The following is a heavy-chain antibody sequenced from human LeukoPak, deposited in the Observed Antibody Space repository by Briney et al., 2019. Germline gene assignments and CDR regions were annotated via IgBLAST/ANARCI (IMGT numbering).Heavy chain of an antibody. Sequence: GGSLRLSCAASGFTFSSYGMHWVRQAPGKELEWVAVIWYDGSNKYYAGSVKGRFIISRDNSKNTLYLQMNSLRAEDTAVYYCASEAAYCGGDCYPSYFDYWGQGTLVTVSS. V-gene: IGHV3-33*01. CDR1: GFTFSSYG. CDR2: IWYDGSNK. CDR3: ASEAAYCGGDCYPSYFDY. D-gene: IGHD2-21*02. J-gene: IGHJ4*02.